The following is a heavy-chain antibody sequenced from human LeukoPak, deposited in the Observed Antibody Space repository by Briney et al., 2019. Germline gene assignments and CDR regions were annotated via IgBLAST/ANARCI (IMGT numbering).Heavy chain of an antibody. CDR3: ARGASTMMPFRFDP. Sequence: ASVKVSCKASGGTFSSYAISWVRQAPGQGLEWMGGIIPIFGTANYAQKFQGRVTITADESTSTAYMELSSLRSEDTAVYYCARGASTMMPFRFDPWGQGTLVTASS. CDR1: GGTFSSYA. V-gene: IGHV1-69*13. D-gene: IGHD3-22*01. CDR2: IIPIFGTA. J-gene: IGHJ5*02.